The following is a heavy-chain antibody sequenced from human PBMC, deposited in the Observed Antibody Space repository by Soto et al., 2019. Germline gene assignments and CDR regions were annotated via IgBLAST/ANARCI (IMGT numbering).Heavy chain of an antibody. Sequence: SETLSLTCAVYGGSFSGYYWGWIRQPPGKGLEWIGEINHSGSTNYNPSLKSRVTISVDTSKNQFSLKLSSVTAADTAVYYCARAVGLAARRGPYFDYWGQGTLVTGSS. CDR1: GGSFSGYY. CDR3: ARAVGLAARRGPYFDY. D-gene: IGHD6-6*01. CDR2: INHSGST. V-gene: IGHV4-34*01. J-gene: IGHJ4*02.